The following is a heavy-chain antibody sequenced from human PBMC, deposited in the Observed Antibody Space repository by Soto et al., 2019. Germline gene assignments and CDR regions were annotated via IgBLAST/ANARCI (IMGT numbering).Heavy chain of an antibody. J-gene: IGHJ1*01. D-gene: IGHD1-1*01. V-gene: IGHV3-30*18. CDR3: AKVGANGGYFQH. CDR2: ISSDGSDK. Sequence: QVQLVESGGGVVQPGRSLRLSCAASGFTFSNYGMHWVRQAPGKGPEWVAVISSDGSDKYYADSVKGRFTISRDNSKNTVYLRMNSLRAEDTALYYCAKVGANGGYFQHWGQGTLVTVSS. CDR1: GFTFSNYG.